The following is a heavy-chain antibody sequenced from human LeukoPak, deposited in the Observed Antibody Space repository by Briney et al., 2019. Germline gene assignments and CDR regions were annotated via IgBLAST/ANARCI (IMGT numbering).Heavy chain of an antibody. Sequence: SGGSLRLSCAASGFTFDDYAMHWVRQAPGKGLEWVSGISWSSGSIGYADSVKGRFTISRDNAKNSLYLQMNSLRAEDTALYYCAKDKAYSSSSSFDYWGQGTLVTVSS. V-gene: IGHV3-9*01. CDR1: GFTFDDYA. D-gene: IGHD6-13*01. J-gene: IGHJ4*02. CDR2: ISWSSGSI. CDR3: AKDKAYSSSSSFDY.